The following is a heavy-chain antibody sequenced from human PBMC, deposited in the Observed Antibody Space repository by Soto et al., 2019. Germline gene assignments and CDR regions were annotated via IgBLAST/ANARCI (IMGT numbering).Heavy chain of an antibody. Sequence: QLQLQESGSGLVKPSQTLSLTCAVSGGSISSGGYSWSWIRQPPGKGLEWIGYIYHSGSTYYNPSLKSRVTISVDRSKNQFSLKLSSVADADTAVYYCARVVTGPDYDYVWGSYRGGYPDYWGQGTLVTVSS. CDR1: GGSISSGGYS. J-gene: IGHJ4*02. V-gene: IGHV4-30-2*01. CDR2: IYHSGST. CDR3: ARVVTGPDYDYVWGSYRGGYPDY. D-gene: IGHD3-16*01.